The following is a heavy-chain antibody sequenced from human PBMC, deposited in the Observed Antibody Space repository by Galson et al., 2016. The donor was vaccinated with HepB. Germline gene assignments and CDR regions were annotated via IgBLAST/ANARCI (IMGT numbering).Heavy chain of an antibody. J-gene: IGHJ5*02. D-gene: IGHD5-18*01. CDR1: GGSISSSSYY. CDR2: IYYSGST. CDR3: ARHLKIQLWLRGNWFDP. Sequence: ETLSLTCTVSGGSISSSSYYWGWNRLPPGKGLEWIGSIYYSGSTYYNPSLKSRVATSVDTSKNQFSLKLSSVTAADTAVYYCARHLKIQLWLRGNWFDPWGQGTLVTVSS. V-gene: IGHV4-39*01.